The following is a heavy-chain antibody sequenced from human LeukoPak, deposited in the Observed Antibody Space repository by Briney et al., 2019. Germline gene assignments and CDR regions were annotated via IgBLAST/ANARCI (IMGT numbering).Heavy chain of an antibody. CDR1: GGSISSSNW. V-gene: IGHV4-4*02. D-gene: IGHD6-19*01. Sequence: SETLSLTCAVSGGSISSSNWWSWVRQPPGKGLEWIGEIYHSGSTNYNPSLKSRVTISVDKSKNQFSLKLSSVTAADTAVYYCASSGGWYGNAFDIWGQGTMVTVSS. CDR3: ASSGGWYGNAFDI. CDR2: IYHSGST. J-gene: IGHJ3*02.